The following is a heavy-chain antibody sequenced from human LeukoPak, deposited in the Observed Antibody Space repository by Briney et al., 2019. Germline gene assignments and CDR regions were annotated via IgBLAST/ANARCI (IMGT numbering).Heavy chain of an antibody. V-gene: IGHV4-4*02. CDR2: IYHSGST. D-gene: IGHD2-15*01. CDR3: ARSIVVVVAATAIYFDY. CDR1: GGSISSSNW. Sequence: SETLSLTCAVSGGSISSSNWWSWVRQPPGKGLEWIGEIYHSGSTNYNPSLKSRVTISVDKSKNQFSLKLSSVTAADTAVYYCARSIVVVVAATAIYFDYWGQGTLVTVSS. J-gene: IGHJ4*02.